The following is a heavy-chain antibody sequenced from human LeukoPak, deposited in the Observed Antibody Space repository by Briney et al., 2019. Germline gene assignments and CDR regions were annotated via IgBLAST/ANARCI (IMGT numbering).Heavy chain of an antibody. Sequence: GGSLRLSCAASGFTFSSYGMHWVRQAPGKGLEWVAVIWYDGSDKCYTDSVKGRFTISRDNSKNTLYLQMNSLRAEDSALYYCARIRESLGLGAFDIWGQGTMVTVSS. V-gene: IGHV3-33*01. D-gene: IGHD7-27*01. J-gene: IGHJ3*02. CDR3: ARIRESLGLGAFDI. CDR2: IWYDGSDK. CDR1: GFTFSSYG.